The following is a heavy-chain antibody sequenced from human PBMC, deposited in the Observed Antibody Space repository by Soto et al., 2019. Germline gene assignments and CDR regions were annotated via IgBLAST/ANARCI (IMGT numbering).Heavy chain of an antibody. J-gene: IGHJ4*02. D-gene: IGHD3-22*01. CDR1: GFTFSTYA. Sequence: EVQLLESGGGLVQPGGSLRLSCAASGFTFSTYAMSWVRQAPGKGLEWVSAISGSGGSTYYADSVKGRFTISRDNSKNTLYLQMNSLRAEDTAVYYCACSLYYYDTSGYYLGQGTLVTVSS. V-gene: IGHV3-23*01. CDR3: ACSLYYYDTSGYY. CDR2: ISGSGGST.